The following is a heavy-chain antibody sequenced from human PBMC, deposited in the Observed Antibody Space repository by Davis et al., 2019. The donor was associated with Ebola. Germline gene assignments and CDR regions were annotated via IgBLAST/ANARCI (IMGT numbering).Heavy chain of an antibody. J-gene: IGHJ4*02. CDR3: ARRVGARSGFDS. CDR1: GYTFTSYA. Sequence: AASVKVSCKASGYTFTSYAMHWVRQAPGQGLEWMGIINPSGGSTSYAQKFQGRITMTRNISISTAYMELSSLRSDDTAVYYCARRVGARSGFDSWGQGSLVTVSS. CDR2: INPSGGST. D-gene: IGHD1-26*01. V-gene: IGHV1-46*01.